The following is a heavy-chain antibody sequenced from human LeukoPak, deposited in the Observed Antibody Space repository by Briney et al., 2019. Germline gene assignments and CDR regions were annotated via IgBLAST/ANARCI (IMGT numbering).Heavy chain of an antibody. D-gene: IGHD3-3*01. Sequence: PGGSLRLSCAASGFTLTYYWMHWVRQAPGKGLVWVSRINSDGSSTSYADSVKGRFTISRDNAKNTLYLQMNSLRAEDTAVYYCANTRSVTIFGVVPLSGMDVWGQGTTVTVSS. CDR2: INSDGSST. CDR3: ANTRSVTIFGVVPLSGMDV. V-gene: IGHV3-74*01. CDR1: GFTLTYYW. J-gene: IGHJ6*02.